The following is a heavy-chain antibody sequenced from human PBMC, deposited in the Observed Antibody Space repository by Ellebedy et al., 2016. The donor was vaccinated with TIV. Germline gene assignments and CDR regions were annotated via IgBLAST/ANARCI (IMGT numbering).Heavy chain of an antibody. V-gene: IGHV3-23*01. J-gene: IGHJ6*02. CDR1: GFTFSNYA. CDR3: AKDLPPYGMDV. CDR2: IIYSGGTT. Sequence: GESLKISCAASGFTFSNYAMSWVRQAPGQGLEWVSSIIYSGGTTYYADSVKGRFTISRDNSKHTLYLQMNGLRAEDTAVYYCAKDLPPYGMDVWGQGTTVTVSS.